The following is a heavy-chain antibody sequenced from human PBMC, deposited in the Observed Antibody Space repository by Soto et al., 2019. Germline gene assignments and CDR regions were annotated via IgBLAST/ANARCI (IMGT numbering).Heavy chain of an antibody. Sequence: GGSLRLSCAASGFTFSNYGMHWVRQAPGKGLEWVAVISYDGSNKYYADSVKGRFTISRDNSKNTLYLQMNSLRAEDTAVYYCAKDLTAARRKATGAFDIWGQGTMVTVSS. J-gene: IGHJ3*02. D-gene: IGHD6-6*01. CDR3: AKDLTAARRKATGAFDI. CDR2: ISYDGSNK. V-gene: IGHV3-30*18. CDR1: GFTFSNYG.